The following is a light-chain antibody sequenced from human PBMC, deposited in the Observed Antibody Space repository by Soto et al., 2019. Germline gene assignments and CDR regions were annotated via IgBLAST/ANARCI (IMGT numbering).Light chain of an antibody. Sequence: EIVLTQSPGPLSLSPGERATLSCRASQSFSSSYLARYQQKPGQAPRLLIYGASSRATGIPDRFSGSGSGTDFTLTISSLEPEDFAVYYCQHYGSALFTFGPGTKVDVK. CDR3: QHYGSALFT. J-gene: IGKJ3*01. CDR1: QSFSSSY. V-gene: IGKV3-20*01. CDR2: GAS.